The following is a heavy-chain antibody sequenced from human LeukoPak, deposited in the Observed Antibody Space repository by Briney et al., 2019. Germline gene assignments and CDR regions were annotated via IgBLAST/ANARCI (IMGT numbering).Heavy chain of an antibody. D-gene: IGHD6-6*01. J-gene: IGHJ4*02. Sequence: SETLSLTCTVSGGSISSYYWSWIRQPPEKGLEWIGYIYYSGSTNYNPSLKSRVTISVDTSKNQFSLKLSSVTAADTAVYYCARSEAARQAFDYWGQGTLVTVSS. CDR1: GGSISSYY. CDR3: ARSEAARQAFDY. V-gene: IGHV4-59*08. CDR2: IYYSGST.